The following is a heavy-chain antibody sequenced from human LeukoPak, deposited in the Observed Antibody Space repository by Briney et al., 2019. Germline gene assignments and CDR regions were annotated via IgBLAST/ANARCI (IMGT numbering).Heavy chain of an antibody. CDR1: GLTFSDTN. D-gene: IGHD1-26*01. CDR3: ATYSGPDKWDASDM. CDR2: IRRVPTDL. V-gene: IGHV3-11*04. J-gene: IGHJ3*02. Sequence: GGSPRLSCVASGLTFSDTNLAWIRQAPGKGLEWISYIRRVPTDLYYADSVKGRFTITRDNAKNSLYLQMNSLRAEDTAVYYCATYSGPDKWDASDMWGQGTLVTVSS.